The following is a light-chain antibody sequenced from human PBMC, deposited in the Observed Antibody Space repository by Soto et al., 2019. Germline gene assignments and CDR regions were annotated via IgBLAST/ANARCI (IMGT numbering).Light chain of an antibody. V-gene: IGLV1-47*02. CDR3: KAWDNSLSGYV. Sequence: QSVLTQPPSASGTPGQRVAISCPGSNSNIGSNYVYWYQQFPGTAPKLLIYSDNQRPSGVPDRFSGSKSGTSASLAISGLRSEDEADYYCKAWDNSLSGYVFGSGTKLTVL. CDR1: NSNIGSNY. J-gene: IGLJ1*01. CDR2: SDN.